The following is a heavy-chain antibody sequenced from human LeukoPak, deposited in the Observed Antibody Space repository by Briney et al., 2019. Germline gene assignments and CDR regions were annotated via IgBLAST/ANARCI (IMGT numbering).Heavy chain of an antibody. Sequence: GGSLRLSCAVSGFPVYTNSMSWVRQVPGKGLEWVSVIYTGGTTHYADTVKGRFTISRDNSKNTVYLEMNSLRAEDAAVYFCARSPAFYDGAVVKYYFDYGGQGTLVTVSS. CDR1: GFPVYTNS. CDR2: IYTGGTT. V-gene: IGHV3-53*01. J-gene: IGHJ4*02. CDR3: ARSPAFYDGAVVKYYFDY. D-gene: IGHD6-19*01.